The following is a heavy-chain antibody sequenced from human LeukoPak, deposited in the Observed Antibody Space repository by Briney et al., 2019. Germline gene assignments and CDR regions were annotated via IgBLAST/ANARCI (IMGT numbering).Heavy chain of an antibody. CDR3: AARGGNIPPHSFDY. CDR1: GGSLSGYY. CDR2: MNHSGST. J-gene: IGHJ4*02. Sequence: SETLSLTCAVYGGSLSGYYWSWIRQPPGKGLEWIGEMNHSGSTNYNPRLKSRVTISVDTSKNQFSLKLSSVPAADTAVYYCAARGGNIPPHSFDYWGQGTLVTVSS. V-gene: IGHV4-34*01. D-gene: IGHD1/OR15-1a*01.